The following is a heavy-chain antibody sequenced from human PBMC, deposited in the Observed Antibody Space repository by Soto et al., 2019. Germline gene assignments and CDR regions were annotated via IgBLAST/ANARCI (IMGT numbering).Heavy chain of an antibody. J-gene: IGHJ3*02. CDR3: ARALRKVEMATIMAFDI. CDR1: GDSVSSNSAA. D-gene: IGHD5-12*01. CDR2: TYYRSKWYN. V-gene: IGHV6-1*01. Sequence: SQTLSLTCAISGDSVSSNSAAWNWIRQSPSRGLEWLGRTYYRSKWYNDYAVSVKSRITINPDTSKNQFSLQLNSVTPEDTAAYYCARALRKVEMATIMAFDIWGQGTMVTVSS.